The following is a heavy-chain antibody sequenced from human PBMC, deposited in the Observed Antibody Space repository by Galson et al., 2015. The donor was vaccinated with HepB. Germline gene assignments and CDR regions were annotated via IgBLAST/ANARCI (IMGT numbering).Heavy chain of an antibody. CDR1: GFTFSNYD. V-gene: IGHV3-13*05. CDR3: ARARAGTHYLDY. Sequence: SLRLSCAAYGFTFSNYDMHWVRQATGESLEWVSGIDTNGDPYYRDSVQGRFTLSRDNAKNSLYLQMNSLRAGDTAVYYCARARAGTHYLDYWGQGTLVTASS. D-gene: IGHD6-19*01. J-gene: IGHJ4*02. CDR2: IDTNGDP.